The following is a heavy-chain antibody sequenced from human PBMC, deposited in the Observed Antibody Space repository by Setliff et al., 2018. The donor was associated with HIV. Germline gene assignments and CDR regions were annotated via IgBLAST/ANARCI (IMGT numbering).Heavy chain of an antibody. CDR1: GDSISSYY. Sequence: PSETLSLTCTVSGDSISSYYWSWIRQPPGKGLEWIGYIYTSGITDYNPSLKSRVTISGNTSKNQFSLKLSSVTAADTAVYYGARARRGYYYGSGSCYMDVWGTGTTVTVSS. CDR2: IYTSGIT. CDR3: ARARRGYYYGSGSCYMDV. J-gene: IGHJ6*03. V-gene: IGHV4-4*08. D-gene: IGHD3-10*01.